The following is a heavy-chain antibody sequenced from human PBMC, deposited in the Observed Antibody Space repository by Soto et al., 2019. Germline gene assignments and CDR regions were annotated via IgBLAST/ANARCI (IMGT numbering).Heavy chain of an antibody. CDR3: ARGSYYSGWV. V-gene: IGHV6-1*01. D-gene: IGHD6-19*01. Sequence: QTLSLTSAMSRDGVSTTSTACGWSRQSPSRGLEWLGRTYYRSKWYSDYAVSVKSRITINPDTSKKQFYLQLNSVTHDDTAVYYCARGSYYSGWVWGQGTLVTVYS. CDR2: TYYRSKWYS. CDR1: RDGVSTTSTA. J-gene: IGHJ4*02.